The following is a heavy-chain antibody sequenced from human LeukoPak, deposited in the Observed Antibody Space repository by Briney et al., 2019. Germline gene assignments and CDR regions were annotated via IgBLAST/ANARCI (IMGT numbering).Heavy chain of an antibody. CDR3: ARVSASSSWYWFDP. CDR2: ISAYNGNT. V-gene: IGHV1-18*01. Sequence: GASVKASCKASGYTFTSYGISWVRQAPGQGLEWMGWISAYNGNTNYAQKLQGRVTMTTDTSTSTAYMELRSLRSDDTAVYYCARVSASSSWYWFDPWGQGTLVTVSS. J-gene: IGHJ5*02. D-gene: IGHD6-13*01. CDR1: GYTFTSYG.